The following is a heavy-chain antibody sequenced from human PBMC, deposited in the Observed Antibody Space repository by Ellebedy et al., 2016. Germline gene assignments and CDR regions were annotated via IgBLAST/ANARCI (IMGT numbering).Heavy chain of an antibody. CDR3: ARDGRWLHRFDY. CDR1: GGSITSTNYY. Sequence: SETLSLTCTVSGGSITSTNYYWGWIRQPPGKGLEWIGSIYYSGSTYYNPSLKSRVTISVDTSKNQFSLKLSSVTAADTAVYYCARDGRWLHRFDYWGQGTLVTVSS. V-gene: IGHV4-39*07. D-gene: IGHD5-24*01. CDR2: IYYSGST. J-gene: IGHJ4*02.